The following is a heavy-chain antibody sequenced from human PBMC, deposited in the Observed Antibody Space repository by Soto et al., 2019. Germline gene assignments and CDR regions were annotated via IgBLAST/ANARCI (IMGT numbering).Heavy chain of an antibody. J-gene: IGHJ3*01. D-gene: IGHD1-1*01. CDR3: ASWHEREHAYDV. V-gene: IGHV3-53*01. Sequence: GGSLRLSCAAFGLTVSGKKYVAWVRQAPGKGLEWISALYDVDGTYYADSVKGRFTTSTDSSKTTVYLQMNGLRPDDTAVYYCASWHEREHAYDVWGRGTTVTVSS. CDR1: GLTVSGKKY. CDR2: LYDVDGT.